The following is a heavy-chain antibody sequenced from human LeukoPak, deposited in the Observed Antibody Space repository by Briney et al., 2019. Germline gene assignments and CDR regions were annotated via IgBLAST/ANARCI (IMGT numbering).Heavy chain of an antibody. J-gene: IGHJ3*02. CDR2: IYSGGST. V-gene: IGHV3-66*01. D-gene: IGHD4-17*01. CDR1: GFTVSSNY. CDR3: ARDVVTTSRFGAFDI. Sequence: PGGSLRLSCAASGFTVSSNYMSWVRQAPGKGLEWVSVIYSGGSTYYADSVKGRFTISRDNSKNTLYLQMNSLRAEDTAVYYCARDVVTTSRFGAFDIWGQGTMVTVSS.